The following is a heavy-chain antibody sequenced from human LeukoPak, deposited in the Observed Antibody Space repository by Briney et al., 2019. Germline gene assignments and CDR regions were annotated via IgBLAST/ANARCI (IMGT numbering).Heavy chain of an antibody. D-gene: IGHD2-2*01. CDR3: ARRYCSSTSCSLCYFDY. V-gene: IGHV1-18*01. J-gene: IGHJ4*02. CDR2: ISAYNGNT. CDR1: GYTFASYG. Sequence: ASVKVSCKASGYTFASYGISWVRQAPGQGLEWMGWISAYNGNTNYAQKLQGRVTMTTDTSTSTAYMELRSLRSDDTAVYYCARRYCSSTSCSLCYFDYWGQGTLVTVSS.